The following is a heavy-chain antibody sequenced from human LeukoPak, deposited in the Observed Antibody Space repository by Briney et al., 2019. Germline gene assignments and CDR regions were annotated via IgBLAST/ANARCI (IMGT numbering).Heavy chain of an antibody. CDR2: IIPIFGTA. CDR1: GGTFSSYA. J-gene: IGHJ6*02. CDR3: ARVRWELLRGDYYYYGMDV. V-gene: IGHV1-69*13. D-gene: IGHD1-26*01. Sequence: SVKVSCKASGGTFSSYAISWVRQAPGQGLEWMGGIIPIFGTANYAQKFQGRVTVTADESTSTAYMELSSLRSEDTAVYYCARVRWELLRGDYYYYGMDVWGQGTTVTVSS.